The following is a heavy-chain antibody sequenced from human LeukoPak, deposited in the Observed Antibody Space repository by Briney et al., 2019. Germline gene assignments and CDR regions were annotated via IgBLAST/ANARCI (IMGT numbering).Heavy chain of an antibody. Sequence: ASVKVSCKASGYTFTSYDINWVQQATGQGLEWMGWMNPNSGNTGYAQKFQGRVTMTRNTSISTAYMELSSLRSEDTAVYYCARLGYYYDSSGPSDYWGQGTLVTVSS. V-gene: IGHV1-8*01. CDR1: GYTFTSYD. CDR3: ARLGYYYDSSGPSDY. D-gene: IGHD3-22*01. CDR2: MNPNSGNT. J-gene: IGHJ4*02.